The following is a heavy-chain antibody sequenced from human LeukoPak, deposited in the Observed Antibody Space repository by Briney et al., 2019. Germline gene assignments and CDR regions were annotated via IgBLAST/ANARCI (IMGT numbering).Heavy chain of an antibody. J-gene: IGHJ4*02. D-gene: IGHD6-6*01. V-gene: IGHV4-39*01. CDR2: INYSGST. CDR1: GGSISSSSYY. Sequence: PSETLFLTCTVSGGSISSSSYYWGWIRQPPGKGLEWIGSINYSGSTYYNPSLKSRVTISVDTSKNQFSLKLSSVTAADTAVYYCARLSIAARRGYYFDYWGQGTLVTVSS. CDR3: ARLSIAARRGYYFDY.